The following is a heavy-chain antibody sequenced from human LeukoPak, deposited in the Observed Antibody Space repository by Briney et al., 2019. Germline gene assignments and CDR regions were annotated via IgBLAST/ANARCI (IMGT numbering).Heavy chain of an antibody. CDR1: GYTFTGYY. V-gene: IGHV1-2*02. D-gene: IGHD3-22*01. CDR3: AREGDYYDSSGYYSFDP. J-gene: IGHJ5*02. CDR2: INPNSGGT. Sequence: GASVKVSCKASGYTFTGYYMHWVRQAPGQGLEWIGWINPNSGGTNYAQKFQGRVTMTRDTSISTAYMELSRLRSDDTAVYYCAREGDYYDSSGYYSFDPWGQGTLVTVSS.